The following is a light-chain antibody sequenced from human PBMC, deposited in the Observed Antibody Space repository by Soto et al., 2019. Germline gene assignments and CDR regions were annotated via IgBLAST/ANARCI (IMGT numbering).Light chain of an antibody. Sequence: QSVLTQPASVSGSPGQSLTISCTGTSGDVGRYDSVSWYKHRPGKVPEPIIFSDRFSGSKSGNTASLTISGLQAEDEADYYCSSYTTNRTPVFGGGTKVTVL. CDR1: SGDVGRYDS. CDR3: SSYTTNRTPV. J-gene: IGLJ2*01. V-gene: IGLV2-14*01.